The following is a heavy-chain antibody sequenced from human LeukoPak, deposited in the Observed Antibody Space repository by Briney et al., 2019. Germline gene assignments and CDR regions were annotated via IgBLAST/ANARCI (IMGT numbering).Heavy chain of an antibody. D-gene: IGHD3-10*01. V-gene: IGHV3-21*01. CDR2: ITRDSIYT. CDR3: ARESREFGESLENFIVDYYYMDV. J-gene: IGHJ6*03. CDR1: GFTFNNYN. Sequence: GGSLRLSCAASGFTFNNYNMNWVRQTPGKGLEWVSSITRDSIYTFYADSVRGRFTISRDNAKNLLSLQMNSLRAEDTAVYYCARESREFGESLENFIVDYYYMDVWGKGTTVTISS.